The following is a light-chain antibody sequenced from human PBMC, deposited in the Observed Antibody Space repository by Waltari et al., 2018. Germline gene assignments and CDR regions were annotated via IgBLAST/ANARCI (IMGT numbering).Light chain of an antibody. Sequence: QSVLTQPPSVSGAPGQRVTISCTARRSTIGPGSAVHWYQPLPRAAPKLLIYGSSSRPLGGPDRFFGSTSGTSASLAITGLQAEDEGDYYCQSYDTSLSVVFGGGTKLTVL. V-gene: IGLV1-40*01. CDR2: GSS. CDR3: QSYDTSLSVV. CDR1: RSTIGPGSA. J-gene: IGLJ3*02.